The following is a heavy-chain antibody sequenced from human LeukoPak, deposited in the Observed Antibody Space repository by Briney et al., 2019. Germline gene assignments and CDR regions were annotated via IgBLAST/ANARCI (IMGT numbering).Heavy chain of an antibody. J-gene: IGHJ5*02. CDR1: VYTFTSYG. CDR2: ISAYNGNT. V-gene: IGHV1-18*01. CDR3: ASTGNWFDP. D-gene: IGHD3-10*01. Sequence: ASVTVSFKASVYTFTSYGSSWVRQATGQGLEWMGWISAYNGNTDYAQKLQGRVTMTTDTSTSTAYMELSSLRSEDTAVYYCASTGNWFDPWGQGTLVTVSS.